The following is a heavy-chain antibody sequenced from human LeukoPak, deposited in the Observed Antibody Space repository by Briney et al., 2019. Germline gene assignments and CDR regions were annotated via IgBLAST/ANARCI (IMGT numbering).Heavy chain of an antibody. CDR2: INQDGGEK. CDR3: TTFYTRLTDY. Sequence: GGSLRLSCAAPGITFNTYWISWARQAPGKGLECLATINQDGGEKYYVDSVKGRFTISRDNAKNSLFLQMNSLRAEDTAVYYCTTFYTRLTDYWGQGTLVTASS. J-gene: IGHJ4*02. CDR1: GITFNTYW. D-gene: IGHD2/OR15-2a*01. V-gene: IGHV3-7*05.